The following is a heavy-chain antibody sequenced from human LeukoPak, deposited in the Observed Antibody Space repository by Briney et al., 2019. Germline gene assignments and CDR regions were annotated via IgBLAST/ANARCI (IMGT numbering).Heavy chain of an antibody. J-gene: IGHJ4*02. CDR3: ARGLSSGIANDY. V-gene: IGHV4-39*01. CDR1: GGSISSSSYY. CDR2: IYYSGST. D-gene: IGHD1-26*01. Sequence: SETLSLTCTVSGGSISSSSYYWGWIRQPPGKGLEWIGSIYYSGSTYYNPSLRSRVTISVDTSKNQFSLKLSSVTAADTAVYYCARGLSSGIANDYWGQGTLVTVSS.